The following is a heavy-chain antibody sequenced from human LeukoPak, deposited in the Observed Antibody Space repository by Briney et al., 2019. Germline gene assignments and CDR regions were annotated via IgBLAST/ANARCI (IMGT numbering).Heavy chain of an antibody. J-gene: IGHJ4*02. V-gene: IGHV3-30*03. D-gene: IGHD5-12*01. CDR1: GFTFSSYG. CDR2: ISYDGSNK. Sequence: GGSLRLSCAASGFTFSSYGMHWVRQAPGKGLEWVAVISYDGSNKYYADSVKGRFTISRDNSKNTLYLQMNSLRAEDTAVYYCGGGSGYDFDYWGQGTLVTVSS. CDR3: GGGSGYDFDY.